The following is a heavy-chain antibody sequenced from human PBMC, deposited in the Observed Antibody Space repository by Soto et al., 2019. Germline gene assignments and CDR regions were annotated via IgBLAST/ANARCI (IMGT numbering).Heavy chain of an antibody. V-gene: IGHV3-66*01. CDR2: IYSGGST. J-gene: IGHJ6*03. CDR1: GFTVSSNY. D-gene: IGHD3-10*01. CDR3: AREKTGSYSYYYYYMDV. Sequence: GGSLRLSCAASGFTVSSNYMSWVRQAPGKGLEWVSVIYSGGSTYYADSVKGRFTISRDNSKNTLYLQMNSLRAEDTAVYYCAREKTGSYSYYYYYMDVWGKGTTVTVSS.